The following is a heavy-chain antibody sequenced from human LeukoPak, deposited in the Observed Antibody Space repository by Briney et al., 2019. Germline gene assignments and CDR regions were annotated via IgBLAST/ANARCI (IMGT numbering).Heavy chain of an antibody. Sequence: ASVKVSCKASGGTFSSYAISWVRQAPRQGLEWMGRIIPIFGIANYAQKFQGRVTITADKSTSTAYMELSSLRSEDTAVYYCARERDGYNYPGYFDYWGQGTLVTVSS. CDR1: GGTFSSYA. CDR2: IIPIFGIA. V-gene: IGHV1-69*04. J-gene: IGHJ4*02. CDR3: ARERDGYNYPGYFDY. D-gene: IGHD5-24*01.